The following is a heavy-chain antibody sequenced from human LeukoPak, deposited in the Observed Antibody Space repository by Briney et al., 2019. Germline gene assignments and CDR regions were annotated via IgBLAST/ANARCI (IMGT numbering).Heavy chain of an antibody. Sequence: ASVKVSCKASGYTFTSYGISWVRQAPGQGLEWMGWISAYNGNTNYAQKLQGRVTMTTDTSTGTAYMELRSLRSDDTAVYYCARGRFLEWLSIGDAFDIWGQGTMVTVSS. CDR3: ARGRFLEWLSIGDAFDI. V-gene: IGHV1-18*01. CDR1: GYTFTSYG. CDR2: ISAYNGNT. J-gene: IGHJ3*02. D-gene: IGHD3-3*01.